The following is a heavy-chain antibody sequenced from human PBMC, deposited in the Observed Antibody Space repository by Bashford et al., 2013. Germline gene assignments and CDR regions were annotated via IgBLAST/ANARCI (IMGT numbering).Heavy chain of an antibody. CDR3: ARDSGYYTFDL. CDR2: IKKDGSAI. CDR1: GFIFSDYW. Sequence: GGSLRLSCAASGFIFSDYWMSWVRQAPGKGLEWVASIKKDGSAISYVDSVKGRFTISRDNAENSLFLQMNILRAEDTAVYYCARDSGYYTFDLWGQGTLVTVSS. V-gene: IGHV3-7*03. D-gene: IGHD3-3*01. J-gene: IGHJ4*02.